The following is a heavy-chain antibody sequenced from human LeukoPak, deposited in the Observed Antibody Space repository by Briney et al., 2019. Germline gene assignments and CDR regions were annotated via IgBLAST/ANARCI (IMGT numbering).Heavy chain of an antibody. Sequence: SETLSLTCTVSGGSISTYYLSWIRQPPGKGLEWIGYIYYSGSTNYNPSLRTRVTISIDTSKNQFSLNLSSVTAADTAMYYCARSAYGDHFDYWGQGTLVTVSS. CDR1: GGSISTYY. D-gene: IGHD4-17*01. CDR2: IYYSGST. J-gene: IGHJ4*02. CDR3: ARSAYGDHFDY. V-gene: IGHV4-59*01.